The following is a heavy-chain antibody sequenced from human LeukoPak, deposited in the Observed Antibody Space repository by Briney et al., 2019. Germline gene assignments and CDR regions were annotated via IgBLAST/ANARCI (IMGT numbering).Heavy chain of an antibody. CDR2: INHSGST. J-gene: IGHJ6*03. V-gene: IGHV4-34*01. CDR1: GGSFSGYY. Sequence: PSETLSLTCAVYGGSFSGYYWSWIRQPPGKGLEWIGEINHSGSTNYNPSLKSRVTISVDTSKNQFSLKLSSVTAADTAVYYCARRPPRPPYSSSWYFPYGHMDVWGKGTTVTISS. D-gene: IGHD6-13*01. CDR3: ARRPPRPPYSSSWYFPYGHMDV.